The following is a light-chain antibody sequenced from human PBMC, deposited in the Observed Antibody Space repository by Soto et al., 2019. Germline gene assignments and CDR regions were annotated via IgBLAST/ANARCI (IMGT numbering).Light chain of an antibody. CDR1: XILLHSNGYNY. J-gene: IGKJ5*01. V-gene: IGKV2-28*01. CDR2: LGS. Sequence: DIVMTQSPLSLPVTPGCPSSISFXSSXILLHSNGYNYLDWYLQKPGQSPQLLIYLGSNRSSGVPDRFSGSGSGTDFTLKISRVEAEDVGVYYCMQGTHWPITFGQGTRLEIK. CDR3: MQGTHWPIT.